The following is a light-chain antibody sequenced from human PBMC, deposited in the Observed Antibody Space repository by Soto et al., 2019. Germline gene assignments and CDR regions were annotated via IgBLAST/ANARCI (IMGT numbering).Light chain of an antibody. CDR3: QQSYDAQFT. Sequence: DIQLTQSPSSLSASVGDEVTITCRASQGISHYLTWYQQKPGRAPTPLIYGVSTLQSGVPSRFSGGGSGTDFTLTISNLQLEDFATHYCQQSYDAQFTFGGGTKVEIK. CDR1: QGISHY. CDR2: GVS. J-gene: IGKJ4*01. V-gene: IGKV1-39*01.